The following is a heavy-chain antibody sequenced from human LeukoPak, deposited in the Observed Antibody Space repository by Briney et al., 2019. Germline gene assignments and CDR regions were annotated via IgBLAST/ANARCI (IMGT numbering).Heavy chain of an antibody. CDR1: GFTVSSNY. J-gene: IGHJ5*02. CDR3: ARGDSSGYYLNWFDP. D-gene: IGHD3-22*01. CDR2: IYSGGST. Sequence: PGGSLRLSGAASGFTVSSNYMSWVRQAPGKGLEWVSVIYSGGSTYYADSVKGRFTISRDNSKNTLYLQMNSLRAEDTAVYYCARGDSSGYYLNWFDPWGQGTLVTVSS. V-gene: IGHV3-53*01.